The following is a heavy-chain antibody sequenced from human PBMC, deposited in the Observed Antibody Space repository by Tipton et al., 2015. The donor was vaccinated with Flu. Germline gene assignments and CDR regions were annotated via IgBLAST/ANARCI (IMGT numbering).Heavy chain of an antibody. J-gene: IGHJ4*02. CDR3: ASLRMGIAMITPVPY. CDR2: IDHSGST. D-gene: IGHD3-16*01. CDR1: GGSFSSYY. Sequence: TLSLTCDVYGGSFSSYYWDWIRQPPGKGLEWIGEIDHSGSTNYNPSLKSRVTISVDTSKNQFSLRLNSVTAADTAVYYCASLRMGIAMITPVPYWGQGTLVTVSS. V-gene: IGHV4-34*01.